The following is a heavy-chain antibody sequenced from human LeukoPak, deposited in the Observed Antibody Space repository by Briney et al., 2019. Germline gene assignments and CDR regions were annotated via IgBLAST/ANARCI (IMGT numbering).Heavy chain of an antibody. CDR3: AAGYQLPY. CDR1: GDSVTATTSA. D-gene: IGHD3-9*01. Sequence: SQTLSLTCAISGDSVTATTSAWNWIRHSPSRGLEWLGRTYYRSKWYSDYAVSVQSRIIISADPYKNQFSLQLKSVTPEDTAVYYCAAGYQLPYWGQGTRVTVSS. J-gene: IGHJ4*02. V-gene: IGHV6-1*01. CDR2: TYYRSKWYS.